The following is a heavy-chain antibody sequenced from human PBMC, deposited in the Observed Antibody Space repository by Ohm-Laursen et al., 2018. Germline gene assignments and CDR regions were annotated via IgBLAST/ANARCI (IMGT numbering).Heavy chain of an antibody. D-gene: IGHD6-19*01. Sequence: SETLSLTCIVSDAAFRRDYWNWIRQFPGREMEWIGYIHYDGRTVYNPSLRSRLTMSIDTSKKQFSLRLTSATAADTAIYYCARLPDHSGWPFDYWGQGTLVTVSS. J-gene: IGHJ4*02. CDR3: ARLPDHSGWPFDY. CDR1: DAAFRRDY. CDR2: IHYDGRT. V-gene: IGHV4-59*12.